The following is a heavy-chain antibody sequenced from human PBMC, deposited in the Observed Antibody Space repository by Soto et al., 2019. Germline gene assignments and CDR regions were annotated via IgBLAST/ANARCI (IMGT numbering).Heavy chain of an antibody. Sequence: LVQSGPDVKKPGTSVKVSCKTSGFTFGSSAVQWVRQVRGQRLEWIGWIVVASGYSNVAQKFQDRVSLTRDLSTNTAFMALSSLTSEASAMYYCAADVIGVAGDFDHWGQGTLVSVSS. V-gene: IGHV1-58*01. CDR1: GFTFGSSA. CDR2: IVVASGYS. D-gene: IGHD6-19*01. J-gene: IGHJ4*02. CDR3: AADVIGVAGDFDH.